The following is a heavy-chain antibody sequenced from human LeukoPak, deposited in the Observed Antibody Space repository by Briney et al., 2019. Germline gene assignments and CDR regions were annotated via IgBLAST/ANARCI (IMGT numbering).Heavy chain of an antibody. V-gene: IGHV1-46*01. CDR1: GGTFSTYA. CDR2: IYPSVDST. J-gene: IGHJ4*02. D-gene: IGHD4/OR15-4a*01. CDR3: AREDGANNYHYKYFDY. Sequence: ASVKVSCKASGGTFSTYAISWVRQAPGQGLEWMGTIYPSVDSTTYAQKFQGRVTVTRDTSTSTVYMELSSLRSEDTAVYHCAREDGANNYHYKYFDYWGQGTLVTVSS.